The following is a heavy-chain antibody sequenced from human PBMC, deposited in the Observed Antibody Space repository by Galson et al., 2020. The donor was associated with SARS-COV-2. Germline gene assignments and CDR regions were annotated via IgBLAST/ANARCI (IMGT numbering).Heavy chain of an antibody. J-gene: IGHJ6*02. CDR1: GFTFDDYT. V-gene: IGHV3-43*01. D-gene: IGHD6-25*01. CDR3: AKAGRSRLGSMDV. CDR2: ISWDGGST. Sequence: GGSLRLSCAASGFTFDDYTMHWVHQAPGKGLEWVSLISWDGGSTYYADSVKGRFTISRDNSKNSLYLQMNSLRTEDTALYYCAKAGRSRLGSMDVWGQGTTVTVSS.